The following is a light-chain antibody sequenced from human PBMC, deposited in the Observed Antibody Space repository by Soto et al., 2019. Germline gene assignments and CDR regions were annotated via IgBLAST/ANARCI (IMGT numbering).Light chain of an antibody. J-gene: IGKJ4*01. V-gene: IGKV3D-15*01. CDR1: QSVGSS. CDR3: QRYNRWPLS. Sequence: VLTQSPATLSVSPGERVTLSCRTSQSVGSSLAWYQQVPGQAPRLLIYGASSRATGTPDRISGGGSGTEFTLTINSLQSEDFAVYYCQRYNRWPLSFGGGTKVDIK. CDR2: GAS.